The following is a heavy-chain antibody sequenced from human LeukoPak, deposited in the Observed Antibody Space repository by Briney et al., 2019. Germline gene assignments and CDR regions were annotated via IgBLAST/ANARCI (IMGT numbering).Heavy chain of an antibody. CDR2: ISGSGGST. CDR1: RFTFSSYG. Sequence: GGSLRLSCAASRFTFSSYGMSWVRQAPGKGLEWVSAISGSGGSTYYADSAKGRFTISRDNSKNSLYLQMNSLRAEDTAVYYCAELGITMIGGVWGKGTTVTISS. J-gene: IGHJ6*04. D-gene: IGHD3-10*02. CDR3: AELGITMIGGV. V-gene: IGHV3-23*01.